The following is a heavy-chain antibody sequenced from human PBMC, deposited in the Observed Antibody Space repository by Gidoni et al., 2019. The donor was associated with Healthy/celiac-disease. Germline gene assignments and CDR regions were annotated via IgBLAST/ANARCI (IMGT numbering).Heavy chain of an antibody. V-gene: IGHV1-18*01. CDR2: ISAYNGNT. CDR3: ARTVVVAATQGGPIDY. CDR1: CYTFTSYG. Sequence: QVQLVQSGAAVKKPGASVKVSCTASCYTFTSYGLSWVRQAPGQGLEWMGWISAYNGNTNYAQKLQGRVTMTTDTSTSTAYMELRSLRSDDTAVYYCARTVVVAATQGGPIDYWGQGTLVTVSS. D-gene: IGHD2-15*01. J-gene: IGHJ4*02.